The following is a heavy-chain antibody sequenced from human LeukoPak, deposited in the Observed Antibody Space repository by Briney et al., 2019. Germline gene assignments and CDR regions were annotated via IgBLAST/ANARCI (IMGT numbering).Heavy chain of an antibody. J-gene: IGHJ3*02. CDR3: ARGQLDDPFDI. V-gene: IGHV4-30-4*08. CDR1: GGSISSGDYY. Sequence: SETLPLTCTVSGGSISSGDYYWSWIRQPPGKGLEWIGYIYYSGSTYYNPSLKSRVTISVDTSKNQFSLKLSSVTAADTAVYYCARGQLDDPFDIWGQGTMVTVSS. D-gene: IGHD6-6*01. CDR2: IYYSGST.